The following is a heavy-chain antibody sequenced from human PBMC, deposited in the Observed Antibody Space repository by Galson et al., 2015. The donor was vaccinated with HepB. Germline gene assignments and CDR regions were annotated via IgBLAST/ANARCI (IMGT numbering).Heavy chain of an antibody. J-gene: IGHJ4*02. CDR3: ARAQPARGHLHYFDF. CDR1: GDSVSSDNTA. Sequence: CAISGDSVSSDNTAWNWIRQSPSRGLEWLGRTFYESKWSNDYAASVKSRITINPDTANNQFSLQLNSVTPEDSAVYFCARAQPARGHLHYFDFWGRGTQVTVSS. CDR2: TFYESKWSN. D-gene: IGHD2-15*01. V-gene: IGHV6-1*01.